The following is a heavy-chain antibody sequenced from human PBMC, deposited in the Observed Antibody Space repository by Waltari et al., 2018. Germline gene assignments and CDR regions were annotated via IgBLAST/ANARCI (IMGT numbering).Heavy chain of an antibody. V-gene: IGHV4-4*07. CDR2: IYTSGST. Sequence: QVQLQESGPGLVKPSETLSLTCTVSGGSISSYYWSWIRQPAGKGLEWIGRIYTSGSTNYNPSLKSRVTISVDKSKNQFSLKLSSVTAADTAVYYCAREIHLYDTSGYIEHWGQGTLVTVSS. J-gene: IGHJ5*02. CDR1: GGSISSYY. D-gene: IGHD3-22*01. CDR3: AREIHLYDTSGYIEH.